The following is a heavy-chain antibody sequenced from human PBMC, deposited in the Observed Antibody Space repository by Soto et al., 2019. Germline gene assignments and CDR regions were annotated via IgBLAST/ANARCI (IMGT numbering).Heavy chain of an antibody. CDR1: GGSFSGYY. V-gene: IGHV4-34*01. J-gene: IGHJ6*02. CDR2: INHSGST. Sequence: PSETLSLTCAVYGGSFSGYYWSWIRQLPGKGLEWIGEINHSGSTSYNPSLKSRVTISVDTSQNQFSLKLSSVTAADTAVYYCARGGRGYYYYGMDVWGQGTTVTVSS. CDR3: ARGGRGYYYYGMDV.